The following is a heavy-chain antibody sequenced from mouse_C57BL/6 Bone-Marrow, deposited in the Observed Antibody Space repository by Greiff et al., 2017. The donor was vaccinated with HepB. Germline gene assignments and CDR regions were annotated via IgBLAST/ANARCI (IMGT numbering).Heavy chain of an antibody. V-gene: IGHV1-78*01. J-gene: IGHJ3*01. CDR3: AREWLRQGSWFAY. CDR1: GYTFTDHT. Sequence: VQLQQSDAELVKPGASVKISCKVSGYTFTDHTIHWMKQRPEQGLEWIGYIYPRDGSNKYNEKFKGKATLTADKSSSTAYMQLNSLTSEDSAVYFCAREWLRQGSWFAYWGQGTLVTVSA. CDR2: IYPRDGSN. D-gene: IGHD2-2*01.